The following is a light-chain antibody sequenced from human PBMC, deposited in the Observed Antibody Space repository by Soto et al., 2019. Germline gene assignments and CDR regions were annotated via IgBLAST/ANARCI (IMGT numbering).Light chain of an antibody. J-gene: IGLJ1*01. CDR2: DVT. Sequence: QSVLTQPASVSGSPGQSITISCTGTSSDVGGYNYVSWYQRHPGTAPKLMIYDVTTRPSGVSDRFSGSKSGNTASLTISGLQAEDETDYYCCSYTSSYTRVFGTRTXVTVL. CDR3: CSYTSSYTRV. V-gene: IGLV2-14*01. CDR1: SSDVGGYNY.